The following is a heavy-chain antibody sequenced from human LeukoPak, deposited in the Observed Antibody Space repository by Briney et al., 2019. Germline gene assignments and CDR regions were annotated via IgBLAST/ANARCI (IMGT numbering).Heavy chain of an antibody. Sequence: LGDSLPISCEASGYRFATYWISCVRQLPGKRLEWRGRIDPSDTYTKYDPSLQGHITMSTDNSFSTAYLPWSSLKVSDTALYFCARMAGYGDYDVFSYGAMDTWGQGTTVTVS. CDR1: GYRFATYW. CDR2: IDPSDTYT. D-gene: IGHD4-17*01. CDR3: ARMAGYGDYDVFSYGAMDT. J-gene: IGHJ6*02. V-gene: IGHV5-10-1*01.